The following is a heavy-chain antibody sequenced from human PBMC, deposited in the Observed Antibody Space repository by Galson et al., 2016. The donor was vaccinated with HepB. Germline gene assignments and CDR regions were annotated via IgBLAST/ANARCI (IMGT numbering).Heavy chain of an antibody. Sequence: SLRLSCAASGFTFSYHALHWVRQAPGKGLEWVSVISYGGSRRYYADSVKGRFTIYRDNSKNTLFLQMNSLTREDTAVYFCARDPDYNNSTGTFDYWGQGSLVTVSS. D-gene: IGHD3-9*01. CDR2: ISYGGSRR. V-gene: IGHV3-30*04. J-gene: IGHJ4*02. CDR3: ARDPDYNNSTGTFDY. CDR1: GFTFSYHA.